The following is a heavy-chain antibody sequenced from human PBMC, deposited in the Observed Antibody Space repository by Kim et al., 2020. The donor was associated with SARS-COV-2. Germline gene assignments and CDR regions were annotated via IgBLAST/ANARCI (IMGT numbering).Heavy chain of an antibody. D-gene: IGHD6-13*01. CDR1: GYTFTSYA. CDR3: ARVGYSSSWYLDYYYGMDV. V-gene: IGHV7-4-1*02. J-gene: IGHJ6*02. CDR2: INTNTGNP. Sequence: ASVKVSCKASGYTFTSYAMNWVRQAPGQGLEWMGWINTNTGNPTYAQGFTGRFVFSLDTSVSTAYLQISSLKAEDTAVYYCARVGYSSSWYLDYYYGMDVWGQGTTVTVSS.